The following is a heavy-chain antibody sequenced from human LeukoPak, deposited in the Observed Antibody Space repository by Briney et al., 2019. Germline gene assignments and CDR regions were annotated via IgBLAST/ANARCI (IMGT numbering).Heavy chain of an antibody. V-gene: IGHV4-59*01. D-gene: IGHD3-10*01. CDR3: ARGVSGSYYAFDY. CDR1: DDSISSYY. J-gene: IGHJ4*02. CDR2: IYYSGST. Sequence: SETLSLTCTVSDDSISSYYWSWIRQPPGKGLEWIGYIYYSGSTNYNPSLKSRVTISVDTSKNQFSLKLSSVTAADTAVYYCARGVSGSYYAFDYWGQGTLVTVSS.